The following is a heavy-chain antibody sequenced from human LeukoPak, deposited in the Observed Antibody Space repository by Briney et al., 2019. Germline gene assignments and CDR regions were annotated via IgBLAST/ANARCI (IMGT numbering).Heavy chain of an antibody. D-gene: IGHD6-19*01. J-gene: IGHJ4*02. CDR1: GFTFGSYS. CDR2: ISSSSSYI. Sequence: GGSLRLSCAASGFTFGSYSMNWVRQAPGKGLGWVSSISSSSSYIYYADSVKGRFTISRDNARNSLYLQMNSLRAEDTAVYYCTRGMGGWYPDYWGQGTLVTVSS. V-gene: IGHV3-21*01. CDR3: TRGMGGWYPDY.